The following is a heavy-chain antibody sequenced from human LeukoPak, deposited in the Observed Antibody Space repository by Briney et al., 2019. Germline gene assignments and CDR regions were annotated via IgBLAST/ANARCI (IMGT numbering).Heavy chain of an antibody. V-gene: IGHV4-61*02. J-gene: IGHJ3*01. Sequence: SETLSLTCNVSGGSISSGTYYWSWIRQPAGKGLEWIGRIYSSGSTDYNPSLKSRVTISVDTSKNQFSLKLNSVTAADTAVYYCARGYCSTTNCYLDAFDLWGQGTMVTVSS. CDR3: ARGYCSTTNCYLDAFDL. D-gene: IGHD2-2*01. CDR1: GGSISSGTYY. CDR2: IYSSGST.